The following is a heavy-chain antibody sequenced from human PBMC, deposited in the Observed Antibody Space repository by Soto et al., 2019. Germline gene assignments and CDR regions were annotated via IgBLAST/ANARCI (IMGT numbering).Heavy chain of an antibody. V-gene: IGHV3-74*01. Sequence: EVQLVESGGGLVQPGGSLRLSCAASGFTFSSHWMHWVRQIPGKGLVWVSRISVDGTYTNYADSVKGRFTISRDNAKNTLYLQMNSLRGEDTALYYCVRDRSAVTGTAGDYWGQGTLVTVSS. D-gene: IGHD1-7*01. CDR2: ISVDGTYT. CDR1: GFTFSSHW. J-gene: IGHJ4*02. CDR3: VRDRSAVTGTAGDY.